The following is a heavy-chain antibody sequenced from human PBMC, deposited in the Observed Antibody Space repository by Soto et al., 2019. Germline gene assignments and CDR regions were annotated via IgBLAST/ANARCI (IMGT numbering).Heavy chain of an antibody. V-gene: IGHV1-3*01. CDR2: INPDNGNT. CDR3: ARGIATGQLDP. J-gene: IGHJ5*02. Sequence: ASVKVSCKASGYTFTRYTMNLVRQAPGQRLEWMGWINPDNGNTKSSQKFQDRVIITRDTSASTAYMDLSSLRSEDTAVYYCARGIATGQLDPWGQGTRGTVSS. CDR1: GYTFTRYT. D-gene: IGHD2-15*01.